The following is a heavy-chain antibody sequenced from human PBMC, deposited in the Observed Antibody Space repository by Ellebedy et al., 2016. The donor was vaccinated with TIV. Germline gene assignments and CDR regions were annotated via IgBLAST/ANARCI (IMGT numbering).Heavy chain of an antibody. V-gene: IGHV3-74*01. Sequence: GESLKISCAASGFTFSTFWMHWVRQAPGKGLMWVSRIDTDGSTTNYADSVKGRFTISRDNAKKTLYLQMNSLKTDDTAVYYCTRVGIRGWAYFDLWGRGTLVTVSS. J-gene: IGHJ2*01. CDR1: GFTFSTFW. CDR3: TRVGIRGWAYFDL. D-gene: IGHD3-10*01. CDR2: IDTDGSTT.